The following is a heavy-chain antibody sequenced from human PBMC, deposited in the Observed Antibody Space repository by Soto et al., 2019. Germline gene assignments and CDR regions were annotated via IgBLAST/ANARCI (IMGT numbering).Heavy chain of an antibody. CDR1: GFSLTTDAVG. J-gene: IGHJ4*02. CDR3: AHVYWVAAGIRYYFDY. D-gene: IGHD2-15*01. V-gene: IGHV2-5*02. Sequence: QITLKESGPTLVKPTQTLTLTCTFSGFSLTTDAVGVGWIRQPPGKALEWLARIYWDDDKRYSPALKSRLNITKDASRNQVVLTLPNIDPADTATYYCAHVYWVAAGIRYYFDYWGQGTLVTVSS. CDR2: IYWDDDK.